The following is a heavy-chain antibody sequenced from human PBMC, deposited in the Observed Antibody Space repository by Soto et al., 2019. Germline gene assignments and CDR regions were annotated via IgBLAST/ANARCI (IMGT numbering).Heavy chain of an antibody. J-gene: IGHJ6*02. CDR2: IYYSGST. D-gene: IGHD2-2*01. V-gene: IGHV4-31*03. CDR1: GGSSSSVGYY. CDR3: ARDIVIVPDAPSYYYYAMDV. Sequence: PSETLSLTCTVSGGSSSSVGYYWSWIRQHPGKGLGWIGHIYYSGSTYYSPSLKSRVAISVDTSKNQFSLKLTSVTAADTAVYFCARDIVIVPDAPSYYYYAMDVWGQGTTVTVSS.